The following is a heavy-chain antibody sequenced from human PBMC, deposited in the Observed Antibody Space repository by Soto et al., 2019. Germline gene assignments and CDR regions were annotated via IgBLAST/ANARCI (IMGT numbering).Heavy chain of an antibody. J-gene: IGHJ4*02. CDR1: GFPFSFYS. CDR2: ITSTSSAI. CDR3: ARDGKGAAYTHGPYYFDY. V-gene: IGHV3-48*02. D-gene: IGHD1-1*01. Sequence: PGGSLRLSCAASGFPFSFYSMNWVRQAPGKGLEWISYITSTSSAINYADYVRGRFTISRDNAMRSLFLHMNSLRDEDTAVYYCARDGKGAAYTHGPYYFDYWGQGA.